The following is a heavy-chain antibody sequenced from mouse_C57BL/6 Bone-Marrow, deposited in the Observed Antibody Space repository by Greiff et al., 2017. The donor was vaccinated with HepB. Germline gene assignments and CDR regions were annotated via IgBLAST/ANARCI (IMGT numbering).Heavy chain of an antibody. CDR2: IYPRSGNT. J-gene: IGHJ4*01. CDR3: AMTGIYYDSYYYAMDY. D-gene: IGHD2-4*01. V-gene: IGHV1-81*01. CDR1: GYTFTSYG. Sequence: VQGVESGAELARPGASVKLSCKASGYTFTSYGISWVKQRTGQGLEWIGEIYPRSGNTYYNDKFKGKATLTADKSSSTAYSELRCLTSEDSAVYFCAMTGIYYDSYYYAMDYWGQGTSVTVSS.